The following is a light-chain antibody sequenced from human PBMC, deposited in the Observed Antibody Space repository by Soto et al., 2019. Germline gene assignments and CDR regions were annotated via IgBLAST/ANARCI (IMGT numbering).Light chain of an antibody. CDR2: AVR. V-gene: IGLV2-14*03. CDR1: NSDICGHDF. CDR3: ASYTPRTTYA. J-gene: IGLJ1*01. Sequence: QSVLTQAASVSGAPGQAITISCTGNNSDICGHDFVSWYQHHPGTAPQLLIYAVRDRPSGVPSPFSGSKSGDPASLPISVLQAEDEADYYCASYTPRTTYAFGAGPRVTVL.